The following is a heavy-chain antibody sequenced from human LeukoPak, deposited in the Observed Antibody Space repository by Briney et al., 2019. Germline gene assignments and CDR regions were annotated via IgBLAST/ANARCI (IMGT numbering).Heavy chain of an antibody. CDR2: VYDSGTT. J-gene: IGHJ6*03. CDR3: ARVSWFPGTSYYYMDV. V-gene: IGHV4-59*01. Sequence: SETLSLACTVSDGSISRYYWGWIRQPPEKGLEWFGYVYDSGTTNYNPSLKSRVTISVDTSKNQFSLKLSSVTAADTAVYYCARVSWFPGTSYYYMDVWGKGTTVTVSS. CDR1: DGSISRYY. D-gene: IGHD1-1*01.